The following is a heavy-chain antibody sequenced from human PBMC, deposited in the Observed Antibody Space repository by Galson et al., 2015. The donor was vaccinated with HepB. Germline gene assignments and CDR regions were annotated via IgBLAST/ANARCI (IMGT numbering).Heavy chain of an antibody. Sequence: SLRLSCAASGFTFSGSAIQWVRQASGGGLEWVRRIGSKADSYATAYTASVKGRFTISRDDSKNTAYLQMSRLKTEDTAVYYCIRLGNLVGYSSSWGQGTLVTVSS. J-gene: IGHJ4*02. V-gene: IGHV3-73*01. CDR3: IRLGNLVGYSSS. CDR2: IGSKADSYAT. D-gene: IGHD6-13*01. CDR1: GFTFSGSA.